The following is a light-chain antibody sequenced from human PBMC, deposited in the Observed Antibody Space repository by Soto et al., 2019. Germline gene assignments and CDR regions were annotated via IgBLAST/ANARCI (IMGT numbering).Light chain of an antibody. CDR1: SSDVGAYNF. CDR3: PSYNPGLSLHI. Sequence: QSVRTQPASVCGSPGQSITIACTGTSSDVGAYNFVSWHQQHPGKAPKLMIYNVYDRPSGISYRFSGSKSGNTASLTISGLQAEDDSDYYCPSYNPGLSLHICGPGPKVTV. CDR2: NVY. J-gene: IGLJ1*01. V-gene: IGLV2-14*03.